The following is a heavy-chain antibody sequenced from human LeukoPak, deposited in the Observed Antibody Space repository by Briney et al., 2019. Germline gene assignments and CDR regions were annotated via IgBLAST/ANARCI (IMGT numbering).Heavy chain of an antibody. CDR1: GFTFSTYN. CDR2: ITSSSSYA. J-gene: IGHJ4*02. CDR3: ARVRAGDIDY. V-gene: IGHV3-21*01. Sequence: GGSLRLSCEASGFTFSTYNMNWVRQAPGKRLEWVSSITSSSSYAFYADSVKGRFTISRDNAKNSLYLQMNSLRAEDTAVYYCARVRAGDIDYWGQGTLVTVSS. D-gene: IGHD6-13*01.